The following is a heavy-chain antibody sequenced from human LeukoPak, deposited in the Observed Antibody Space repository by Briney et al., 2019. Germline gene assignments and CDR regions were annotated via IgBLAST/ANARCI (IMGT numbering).Heavy chain of an antibody. V-gene: IGHV3-23*01. J-gene: IGHJ4*02. CDR1: GFTFSSYA. CDR3: AKGLSSSSSWYLVDY. Sequence: GGSLRLSCAASGFTFSSYAMSWVRQAPGKGLEWVPAISGSGGSTYYADSVKGRFTISRDNSKNTLYLQMNSLRAEDTAVYYCAKGLSSSSSWYLVDYWGQGTLVTVSS. D-gene: IGHD6-13*01. CDR2: ISGSGGST.